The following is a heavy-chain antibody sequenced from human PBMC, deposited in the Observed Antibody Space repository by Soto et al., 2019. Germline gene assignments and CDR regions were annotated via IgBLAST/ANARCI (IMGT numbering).Heavy chain of an antibody. V-gene: IGHV4-59*01. J-gene: IGHJ6*02. CDR3: ARVAGYSSSYYYYYGMDV. CDR2: IYYRGST. CDR1: RGSLISYY. Sequence: LSLTCTVSRGSLISYYWSWIRQPPGKGLEWIGYIYYRGSTHYNPSLKSRVTISVDTSKNQFSLKLSSVTAADTAVYYCARVAGYSSSYYYYYGMDVWGQGTTVTVSS. D-gene: IGHD6-13*01.